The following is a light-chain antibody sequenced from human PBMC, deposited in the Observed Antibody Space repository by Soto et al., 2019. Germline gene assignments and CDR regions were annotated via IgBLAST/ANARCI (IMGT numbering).Light chain of an antibody. J-gene: IGLJ2*01. CDR2: DVN. V-gene: IGLV2-14*01. CDR3: TSYASSSTHVV. Sequence: QSVLTQPASVSGSPGQSITLSCTGTSSDIGGYDYVSWYQRYPGKAPKLIIYDVNNRPSGVSNRFSSSRSGNTASLTISGLQAEDEADYYCTSYASSSTHVVFGGGTKLTVL. CDR1: SSDIGGYDY.